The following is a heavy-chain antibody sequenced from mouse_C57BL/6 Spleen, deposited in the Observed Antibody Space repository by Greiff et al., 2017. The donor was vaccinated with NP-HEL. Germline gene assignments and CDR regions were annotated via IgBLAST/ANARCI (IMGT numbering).Heavy chain of an antibody. CDR1: GYTFTSYW. CDR3: TRAPSGYGRPATEYFDV. J-gene: IGHJ1*03. V-gene: IGHV1-5*01. Sequence: EVQLQQSGTVLARPGASVKMSCKTSGYTFTSYWMHWVKQRPGQGLEWIGAIYPGNSDTSYNQKFKGKAKLTAVTSASTAYMELSSLTNEDSAVYYCTRAPSGYGRPATEYFDVWGTGTTVTVSS. D-gene: IGHD3-2*02. CDR2: IYPGNSDT.